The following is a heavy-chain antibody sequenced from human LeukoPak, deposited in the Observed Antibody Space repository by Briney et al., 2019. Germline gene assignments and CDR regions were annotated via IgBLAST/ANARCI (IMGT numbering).Heavy chain of an antibody. J-gene: IGHJ4*02. CDR3: ARGDSGYDYGFDN. D-gene: IGHD5-12*01. CDR1: GGSISSGGYY. CDR2: IYYSGST. Sequence: SSETLSLTCTVSGGSISSGGYYWSWIRQHPGKGLEWIGYIYYSGSTYYNPSLKSRVTISVDTSKNQFSLKLSSVTAADTAVYYCARGDSGYDYGFDNWGQGTLVTVSS. V-gene: IGHV4-31*03.